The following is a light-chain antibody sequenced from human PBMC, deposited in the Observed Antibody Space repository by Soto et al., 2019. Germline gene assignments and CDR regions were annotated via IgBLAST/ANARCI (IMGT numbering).Light chain of an antibody. CDR3: QQYNSYSSWT. CDR2: DAS. Sequence: DIQMTQSPSTLSASVEDRVTITCRASQSLNSLLAWYQQKPGRAPKLLIYDASTLESGVPSRFSGSGSGTEFTLTISSLQSDDFATYYCQQYNSYSSWTFGQGTKV. V-gene: IGKV1-5*01. J-gene: IGKJ1*01. CDR1: QSLNSL.